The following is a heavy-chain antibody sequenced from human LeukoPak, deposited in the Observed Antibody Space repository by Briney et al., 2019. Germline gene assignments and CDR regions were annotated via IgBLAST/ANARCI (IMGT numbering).Heavy chain of an antibody. CDR1: GFSFEDYG. Sequence: PGGSLRLSCAGSGFSFEDYGMNWVRQALGKGLEWVAGIQWKGATTGYADSVKGRFTISRDNSKNSLYLQMNSLRAEDTALYYCARGCGDSCYSGPDYYYYMDVWGKGTTVTVSS. J-gene: IGHJ6*03. V-gene: IGHV3-20*04. CDR3: ARGCGDSCYSGPDYYYYMDV. CDR2: IQWKGATT. D-gene: IGHD2-15*01.